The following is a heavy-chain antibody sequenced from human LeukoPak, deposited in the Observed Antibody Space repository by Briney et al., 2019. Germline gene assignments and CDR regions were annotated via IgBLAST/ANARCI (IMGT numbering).Heavy chain of an antibody. CDR3: ASWPGGWYGEDS. J-gene: IGHJ4*02. Sequence: GGSLRLSCAASGVTVSNNFMSWVRQAPGKGLEWVSVIYGGGSTYYADSVKGRFTISRDTSKNTLYLQMNSLRAEDTAVYYCASWPGGWYGEDSWGQGTLVTVSS. CDR1: GVTVSNNF. V-gene: IGHV3-53*01. CDR2: IYGGGST. D-gene: IGHD6-19*01.